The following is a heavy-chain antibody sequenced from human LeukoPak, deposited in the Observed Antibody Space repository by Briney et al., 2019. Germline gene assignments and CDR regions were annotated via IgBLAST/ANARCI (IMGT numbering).Heavy chain of an antibody. D-gene: IGHD1-26*01. V-gene: IGHV4-59*01. CDR3: ARASRGIVGYIEVNWFDP. CDR2: IYYSGST. Sequence: SETLSLTCTVSGGSISSYYWSWIRQPPGQGLEWIGYIYYSGSTNYNPSLKSRVTISVDTSKNQFSLKLSSVTAADTAVYYCARASRGIVGYIEVNWFDPWGQGTLVTVSS. J-gene: IGHJ5*02. CDR1: GGSISSYY.